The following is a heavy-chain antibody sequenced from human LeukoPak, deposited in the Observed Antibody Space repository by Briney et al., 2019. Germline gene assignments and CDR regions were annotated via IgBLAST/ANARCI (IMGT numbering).Heavy chain of an antibody. Sequence: PSETLSLTRTVSGGSISSGGYYWRWFPQHPGKGTQRVGYIYYSGSTYYNPSLKSRVTISVDTSKNQFSLKLSSVTAADTAVYYCARDLRSSTSCYSDVWGQGTTVTISS. CDR1: GGSISSGGYY. J-gene: IGHJ6*02. CDR3: ARDLRSSTSCYSDV. D-gene: IGHD2-2*01. CDR2: IYYSGST. V-gene: IGHV4-31*03.